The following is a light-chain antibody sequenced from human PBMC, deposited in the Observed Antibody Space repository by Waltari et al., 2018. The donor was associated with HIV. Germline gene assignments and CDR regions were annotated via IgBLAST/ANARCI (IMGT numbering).Light chain of an antibody. CDR1: QDITNY. Sequence: DIQMTQSPSSLYASVGDRVTITCQASQDITNYLNWYQQKPGKAPKLLIYDASSLETGVPSRFGGSGSGTDFTFTISSLQPEDIATYYCQQYDNLPLTFGGGTEVEIK. J-gene: IGKJ4*01. CDR2: DAS. V-gene: IGKV1-33*01. CDR3: QQYDNLPLT.